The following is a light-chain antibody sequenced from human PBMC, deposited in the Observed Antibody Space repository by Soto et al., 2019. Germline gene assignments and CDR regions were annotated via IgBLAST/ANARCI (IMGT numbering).Light chain of an antibody. CDR3: QSYDSSNQRV. Sequence: NFMLTQPHSVSESPGKTVTISCTRSSGSIASNYVQWYQQRPGSAPTTVIYEDNQRPSGVPDRFSGSIDSSSNSASLTISGLKTEYEADYYCQSYDSSNQRVFGGGTKLTVL. V-gene: IGLV6-57*04. CDR2: EDN. J-gene: IGLJ2*01. CDR1: SGSIASNY.